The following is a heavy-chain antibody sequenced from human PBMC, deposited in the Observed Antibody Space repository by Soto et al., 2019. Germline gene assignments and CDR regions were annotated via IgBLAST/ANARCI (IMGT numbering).Heavy chain of an antibody. CDR3: ARHGHCSSTSCYASFDY. CDR1: GGSISSYY. Sequence: SETLSLTCTVSGGSISSYYWSWIRQPPGKGLEWVGYIYYSGSTNYNPSLKSRVTISVDTSKNQFSLKLSSVTAADTAVYYCARHGHCSSTSCYASFDYWGQGTLVTVSS. D-gene: IGHD2-2*01. CDR2: IYYSGST. V-gene: IGHV4-59*08. J-gene: IGHJ4*02.